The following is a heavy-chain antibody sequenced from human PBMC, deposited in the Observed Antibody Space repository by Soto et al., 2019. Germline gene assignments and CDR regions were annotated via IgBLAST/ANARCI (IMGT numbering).Heavy chain of an antibody. CDR3: ASSLGYTGYFDY. CDR1: GYTFTGYY. D-gene: IGHD2-2*02. J-gene: IGHJ4*02. CDR2: INPNSGGT. Sequence: ASVKVSCKASGYTFTGYYMHWVRQAPGQGLEWMGWINPNSGGTNYAQKFQGRVTMTRDTSISTAYMELSRLRSDDTAVYYCASSLGYTGYFDYWGQVTMVTVSS. V-gene: IGHV1-2*02.